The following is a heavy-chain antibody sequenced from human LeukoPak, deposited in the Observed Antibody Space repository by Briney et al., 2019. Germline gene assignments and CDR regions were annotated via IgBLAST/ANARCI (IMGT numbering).Heavy chain of an antibody. CDR1: GYTFTSYY. CDR3: AREDSSYCGGDCYSRYSQH. J-gene: IGHJ1*01. CDR2: INPSGGST. V-gene: IGHV1-46*01. Sequence: ASVKVSCKASGYTFTSYYMHWVRQAPGQGLEWMGIINPSGGSTSYAQKFQGRVTMTRDTSTSTAYMELSSLRSEDTDVYYCAREDSSYCGGDCYSRYSQHWGQGTLDTVSS. D-gene: IGHD2-21*02.